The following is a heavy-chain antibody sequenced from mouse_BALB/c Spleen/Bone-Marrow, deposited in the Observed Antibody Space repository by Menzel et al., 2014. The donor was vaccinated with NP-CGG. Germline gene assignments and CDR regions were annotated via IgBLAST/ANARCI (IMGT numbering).Heavy chain of an antibody. J-gene: IGHJ3*01. CDR1: GFTFSSYG. Sequence: EVQPVESGGGLVQPGGSLKLSCAASGFTFSSYGVSWVRQTPDKRLELVANINNDGVYTYYPDSVKGRFTISRDNAKNTLYLQMSSLKSEDAAMYYCARGFDGYSWFAYWCQGTLVTVSA. CDR3: ARGFDGYSWFAY. CDR2: INNDGVYT. D-gene: IGHD2-3*01. V-gene: IGHV5-6-3*01.